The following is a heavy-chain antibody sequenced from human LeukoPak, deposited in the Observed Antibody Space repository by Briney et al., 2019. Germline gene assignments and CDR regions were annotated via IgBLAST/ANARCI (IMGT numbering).Heavy chain of an antibody. CDR1: GGSISSYY. J-gene: IGHJ3*02. Sequence: SETLSLTCTVSGGSISSYYWSWIRQPPGQGLVWIGYIYYSGSTNYNPSLKSRVTISVDTSKNQFSLKLSSVTAADTAVYYCARSTMVRGVIRAFDIWGQGTMVTVSS. CDR3: ARSTMVRGVIRAFDI. CDR2: IYYSGST. D-gene: IGHD3-10*01. V-gene: IGHV4-59*01.